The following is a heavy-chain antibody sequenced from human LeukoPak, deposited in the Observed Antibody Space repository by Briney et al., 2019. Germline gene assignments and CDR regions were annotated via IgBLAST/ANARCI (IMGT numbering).Heavy chain of an antibody. V-gene: IGHV4-31*03. Sequence: SETLSLTCKVSRGSITSAGYYWTWIRQHPGKGLEWIGYIYNSGSTNYNPSLESRVTLSVDASENRFSLRLSSVTAADTAVYYCARQDDYLLYDAFDIWGQGTMATVSS. J-gene: IGHJ3*02. CDR1: RGSITSAGYY. CDR2: IYNSGST. CDR3: ARQDDYLLYDAFDI. D-gene: IGHD4-11*01.